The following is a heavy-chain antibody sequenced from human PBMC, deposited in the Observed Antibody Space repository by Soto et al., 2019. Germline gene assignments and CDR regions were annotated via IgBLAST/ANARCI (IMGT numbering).Heavy chain of an antibody. CDR2: TSYDGSSE. V-gene: IGHV3-33*05. CDR3: ARGGGLNQLLSGSDH. D-gene: IGHD1-26*01. J-gene: IGHJ4*02. Sequence: QVQLVESGGGVVQSGGSLTLSCTVSGFFLSDYGMHWVRQAPGKGLEWVAATSYDGSSEYYSDSVKDRFTTSRDISKNTVYLHMNRLRAEDKGLYYCARGGGLNQLLSGSDHWGQGTLVTVSS. CDR1: GFFLSDYG.